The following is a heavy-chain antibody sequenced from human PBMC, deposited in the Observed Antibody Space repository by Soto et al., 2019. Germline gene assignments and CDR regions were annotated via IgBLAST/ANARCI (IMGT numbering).Heavy chain of an antibody. CDR3: ARDGRAFSIFGETMDV. Sequence: VQLLQSGGEVRKPGASVKVSCKTSGYTFTNYAINWVRQAPGQGLQWMGWISAYSGDTKYAQRLQDRLTVTTDPSTTTASMELRSLRSDDTAVYYCARDGRAFSIFGETMDVWGQGTRVTVSS. CDR2: ISAYSGDT. J-gene: IGHJ6*02. CDR1: GYTFTNYA. V-gene: IGHV1-18*01. D-gene: IGHD3-3*01.